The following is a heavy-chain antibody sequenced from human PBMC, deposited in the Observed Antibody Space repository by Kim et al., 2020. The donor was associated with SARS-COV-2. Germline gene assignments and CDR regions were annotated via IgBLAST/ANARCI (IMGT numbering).Heavy chain of an antibody. CDR2: IIPIFGTA. CDR3: ARDSYGSGSYLRPGAFDI. D-gene: IGHD3-10*01. J-gene: IGHJ3*02. V-gene: IGHV1-69*13. CDR1: GGTSSSYA. Sequence: SVKVSCKASGGTSSSYAISWVRQAPGQGLEWMGGIIPIFGTANYAQKFQGRVTITADESTSTAYMELSSLRSEDTAVYYCARDSYGSGSYLRPGAFDIWGQGTMVTVSS.